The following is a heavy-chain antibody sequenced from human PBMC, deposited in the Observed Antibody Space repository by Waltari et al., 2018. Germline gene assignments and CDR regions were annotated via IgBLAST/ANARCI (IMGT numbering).Heavy chain of an antibody. D-gene: IGHD3-3*01. CDR1: AASFSSHY. CDR2: IRHPGNT. Sequence: QVHLQQWGAGLLKPSETLSPTCSVSAASFSSHYWVWVRHVPGKGLEWIGQIRHPGNTNYNPSLQSRVAISIDTSRNQFSLRVFSVTAADTGLYFCTRGGNYDFWSHSPFVDPWGQGTQVSVSS. V-gene: IGHV4-34*01. CDR3: TRGGNYDFWSHSPFVDP. J-gene: IGHJ5*02.